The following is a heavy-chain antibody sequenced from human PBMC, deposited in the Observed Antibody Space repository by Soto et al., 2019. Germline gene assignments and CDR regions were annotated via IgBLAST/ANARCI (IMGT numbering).Heavy chain of an antibody. CDR1: SGSISSSNW. CDR2: IYHSGST. CDR3: ARNFVVVVAATLSWFDP. V-gene: IGHV4-4*02. D-gene: IGHD2-15*01. Sequence: QVQLQESGPGLVKPSGTLSLTCAVSSGSISSSNWWSWVRQPPRKGLEWIGEIYHSGSTNYNPSLKSRVTISVDKSKNQFSLKLSSVTAADTAVYYCARNFVVVVAATLSWFDPWGQGTLVTVSS. J-gene: IGHJ5*02.